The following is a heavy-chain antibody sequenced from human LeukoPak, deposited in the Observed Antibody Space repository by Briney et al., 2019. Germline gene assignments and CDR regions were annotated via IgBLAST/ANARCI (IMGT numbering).Heavy chain of an antibody. CDR2: TGLNSVNT. J-gene: IGHJ4*02. D-gene: IGHD1-26*01. V-gene: IGHV3-23*01. Sequence: GGSLRLSCAASGFTFSGYAMSWVRQAPGKGLEWVSTTGLNSVNTLCAESVQGRFTISRDNSKNTLDLQMDKLTVDDTAVYYCAKRDDSGKHPTRAYYFDNWGQGTLVTVSS. CDR3: AKRDDSGKHPTRAYYFDN. CDR1: GFTFSGYA.